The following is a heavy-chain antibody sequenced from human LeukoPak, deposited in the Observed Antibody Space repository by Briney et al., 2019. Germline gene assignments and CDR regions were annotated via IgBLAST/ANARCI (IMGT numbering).Heavy chain of an antibody. CDR3: ARGPMTIITL. Sequence: SGGSLRLSCAGSGFTFSSHWMSWVRQAPGKGLGWVANIKYDGSEKYYVDSVKGRFTISRDNAQNSLYLQMNSLRAEDTAVYYCARGPMTIITLGGQGTLVTVSS. D-gene: IGHD4-11*01. CDR1: GFTFSSHW. V-gene: IGHV3-7*01. CDR2: IKYDGSEK. J-gene: IGHJ4*02.